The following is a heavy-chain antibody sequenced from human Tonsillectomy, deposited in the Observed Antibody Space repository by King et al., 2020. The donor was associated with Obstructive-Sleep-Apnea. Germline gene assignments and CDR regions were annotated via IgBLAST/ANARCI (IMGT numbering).Heavy chain of an antibody. V-gene: IGHV3-30*02. Sequence: HVQLVESGGGVVQPGGSLRLSCAASGFTFRSYGIHWVRQAPGKGLEWVAFIQYDGINKHYADSVKGRFTISRDNSRNTLYLQMNTLRTEDTAVYYCAKVMRGSGSPRDYGMDVWGQGTTVTVSS. CDR2: IQYDGINK. CDR1: GFTFRSYG. CDR3: AKVMRGSGSPRDYGMDV. J-gene: IGHJ6*02. D-gene: IGHD3-10*01.